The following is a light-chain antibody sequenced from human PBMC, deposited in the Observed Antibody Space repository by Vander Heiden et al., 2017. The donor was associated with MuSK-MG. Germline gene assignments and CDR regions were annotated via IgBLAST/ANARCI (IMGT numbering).Light chain of an antibody. CDR3: QQRSNWPST. V-gene: IGKV3-11*01. CDR2: DAS. J-gene: IGKJ4*01. CDR1: QSVSSY. Sequence: EIVLTQSPATLSLSPGERATLSCRASQSVSSYLAWYQQKPGQAPRRLIYDASNRATGIPARFSGSGSGTDFTLTISSLEPEDFAVYYCQQRSNWPSTFGGRTKVEIK.